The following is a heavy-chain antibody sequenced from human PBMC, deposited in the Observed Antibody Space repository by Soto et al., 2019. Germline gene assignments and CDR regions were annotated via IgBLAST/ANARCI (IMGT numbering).Heavy chain of an antibody. D-gene: IGHD6-19*01. CDR3: ARYPYSSGWYVGVDY. CDR1: GGSVSSGSYY. CDR2: IYYSGST. J-gene: IGHJ4*02. V-gene: IGHV4-61*01. Sequence: KRSETLSLTCTVSGGSVSSGSYYWSWIRQPPGKGLEWIGYIYYSGSTNYNPSLKSRVTISVDTSKNQFSLKLSSVTAADTAVYYCARYPYSSGWYVGVDYWGQGTLVIVSS.